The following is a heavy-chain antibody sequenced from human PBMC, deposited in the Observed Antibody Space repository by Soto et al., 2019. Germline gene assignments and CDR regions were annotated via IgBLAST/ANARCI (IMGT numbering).Heavy chain of an antibody. Sequence: ASVKVSCKASGYTFTSYGISWVRQAPGQGLEWMGWISAYNGNTNYAQKLQGRVTMTTDTSTSTAYMELRSLRSDDTAVYYCARDGVGYCISTSCLNWFDLWGQGTLVTVSS. CDR1: GYTFTSYG. J-gene: IGHJ5*02. V-gene: IGHV1-18*01. CDR2: ISAYNGNT. CDR3: ARDGVGYCISTSCLNWFDL. D-gene: IGHD2-2*03.